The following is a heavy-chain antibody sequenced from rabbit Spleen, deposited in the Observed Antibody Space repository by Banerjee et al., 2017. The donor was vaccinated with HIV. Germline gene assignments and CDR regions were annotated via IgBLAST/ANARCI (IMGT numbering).Heavy chain of an antibody. CDR3: ARGIPYGYAGDAYPPYAMDL. V-gene: IGHV1S45*01. CDR1: GFTFSTYW. CDR2: IHSGDGNT. D-gene: IGHD6-1*01. J-gene: IGHJ6*01. Sequence: QEQLVESGGDLVKPGASLTLTCTASGFTFSTYWICWVRQAPGKGLEWIGCIHSGDGNTVYASWAKGRLIISKTSSTTVTLQMTSLTAADTATYFCARGIPYGYAGDAYPPYAMDLWGPGTLVTVS.